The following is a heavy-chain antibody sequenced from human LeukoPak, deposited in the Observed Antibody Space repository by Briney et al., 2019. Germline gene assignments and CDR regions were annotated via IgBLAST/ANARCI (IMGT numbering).Heavy chain of an antibody. CDR1: GYTFTGYY. CDR2: INPNSGGT. J-gene: IGHJ4*02. CDR3: ARDLSYDILTGYRLQTINLDY. V-gene: IGHV1-2*02. Sequence: ASVKVSCKASGYTFTGYYMHWVRQAPGQGLEWMGWINPNSGGTSYAQKFQGRVTMTRDTSISTAYMELSRLRSDDTAVYYCARDLSYDILTGYRLQTINLDYWGQGTLVTVSS. D-gene: IGHD3-9*01.